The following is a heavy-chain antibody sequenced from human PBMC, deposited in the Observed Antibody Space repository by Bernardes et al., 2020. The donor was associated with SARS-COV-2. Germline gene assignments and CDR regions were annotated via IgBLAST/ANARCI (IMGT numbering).Heavy chain of an antibody. CDR3: ALPPTNYDRYGMDV. J-gene: IGHJ6*04. V-gene: IGHV1-2*02. CDR1: GYTFAGYY. CDR2: NNPNSGGT. Sequence: ASVKVSCKASGYTFAGYYIHWVRQAPGQGLEWIGWNNPNSGGTNYAQKFQGRVTMTRDTSISTAYMELSRLRSDYTALYYCALPPTNYDRYGMDVCGEGTTVIVSS. D-gene: IGHD3-22*01.